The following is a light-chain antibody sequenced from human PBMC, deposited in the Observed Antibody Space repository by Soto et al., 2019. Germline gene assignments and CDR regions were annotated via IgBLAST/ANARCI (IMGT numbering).Light chain of an antibody. CDR3: CSYAGSSSFVV. CDR1: SSDVGSYDL. CDR2: EAI. Sequence: QSVLTQPASVSGSPGQSITISCTGVSSDVGSYDLVSWYQHHPGKTSKLIIYEAIKRPSGVSIRFSASKSGNTASLTISGLQAEDEADYYCCSYAGSSSFVVFGGGTKVTVL. V-gene: IGLV2-23*02. J-gene: IGLJ3*02.